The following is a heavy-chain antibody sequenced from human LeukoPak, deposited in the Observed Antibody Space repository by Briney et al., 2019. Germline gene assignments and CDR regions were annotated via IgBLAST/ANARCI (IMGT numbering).Heavy chain of an antibody. Sequence: ASVKVSCKASGYTFTSYGISWVRQAPGQGLEWMGWISAYNGNTNYAQKLQGRVTMTTDTSTSTAYMELRSLRSDDTAVYYCARVETYYYDSSGYQGVDYWGQGTLVTVSS. CDR2: ISAYNGNT. V-gene: IGHV1-18*01. D-gene: IGHD3-22*01. J-gene: IGHJ4*02. CDR3: ARVETYYYDSSGYQGVDY. CDR1: GYTFTSYG.